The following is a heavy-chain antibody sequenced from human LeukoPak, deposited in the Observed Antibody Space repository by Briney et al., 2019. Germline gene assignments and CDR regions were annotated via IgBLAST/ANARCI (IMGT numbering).Heavy chain of an antibody. CDR3: AGDEAGAAH. J-gene: IGHJ4*02. V-gene: IGHV4-34*01. CDR1: GVSFSVYY. CDR2: ITHSGNI. D-gene: IGHD6-13*01. Sequence: SETLSLTCAVYGVSFSVYYWSWIRQPPGKGLEWIGEITHSGNINYNPSLTSRVTISIDTSKNQFPLKLSSGTDADTAVYYCAGDEAGAAHWGQGTLVTVSS.